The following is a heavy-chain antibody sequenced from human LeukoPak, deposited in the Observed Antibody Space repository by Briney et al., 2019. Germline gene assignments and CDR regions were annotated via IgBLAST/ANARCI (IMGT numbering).Heavy chain of an antibody. D-gene: IGHD2-2*01. CDR3: ARDRYCSSTSCSRTRDYYYYMDV. V-gene: IGHV1-69*13. Sequence: SVKVSCKASGYTFTGYYMHWVRQAPGQGLEWMGGIIPIFGTANYAQKFQGRVTITADESTSTAYMELSSLRSEDTAVYYCARDRYCSSTSCSRTRDYYYYMDVWGKGTTVTISS. J-gene: IGHJ6*03. CDR1: GYTFTGYY. CDR2: IIPIFGTA.